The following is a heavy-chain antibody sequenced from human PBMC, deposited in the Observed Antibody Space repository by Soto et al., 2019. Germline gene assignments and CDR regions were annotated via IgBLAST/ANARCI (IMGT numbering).Heavy chain of an antibody. CDR3: VRYGAKTLRDWFDP. Sequence: SETLSLTCTVSGASISGYYWGWIRKSAGKGLEWIGRIYATGTTDYNPSLKSRVMMSVDTSKTQFSLRLRSVTAADTAVYYCVRYGAKTLRDWFDPWGQGISVTVSS. CDR2: IYATGTT. D-gene: IGHD1-26*01. CDR1: GASISGYY. J-gene: IGHJ5*02. V-gene: IGHV4-4*07.